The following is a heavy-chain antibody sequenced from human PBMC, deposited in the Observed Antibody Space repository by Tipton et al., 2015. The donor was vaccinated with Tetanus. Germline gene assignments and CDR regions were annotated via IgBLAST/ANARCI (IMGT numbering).Heavy chain of an antibody. V-gene: IGHV3-23*01. CDR2: ISASGDST. J-gene: IGHJ4*02. CDR1: GFIVSSHY. CDR3: ARSASPFDY. Sequence: SLRLSCVASGFIVSSHYMTWVRQSPGKGLGWVSAISASGDSTYYADFVKGRFIISRDTSKNTLYLQMNSLRVEDTAVYYCARSASPFDYWGQGTLVTVSS.